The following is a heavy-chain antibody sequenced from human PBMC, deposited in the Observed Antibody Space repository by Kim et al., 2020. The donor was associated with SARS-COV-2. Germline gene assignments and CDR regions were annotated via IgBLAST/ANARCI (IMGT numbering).Heavy chain of an antibody. CDR3: AKDQAHYDILTGLDY. CDR1: GFTFSTYA. J-gene: IGHJ4*01. CDR2: ISYDGSKT. D-gene: IGHD3-9*01. V-gene: IGHV3-30*18. Sequence: GGSLRLSCATFGFTFSTYAMHWVRQAPGKGLEYVALISYDGSKTYYGDSVKGRFTISRDNSKNTLSLQMNSLRAEDTAVYYCAKDQAHYDILTGLDYLG.